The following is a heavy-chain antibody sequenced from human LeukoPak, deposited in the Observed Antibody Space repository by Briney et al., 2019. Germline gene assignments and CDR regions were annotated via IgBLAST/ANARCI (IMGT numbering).Heavy chain of an antibody. J-gene: IGHJ4*02. D-gene: IGHD6-19*01. Sequence: ASVKVSCKASGYTFTSHDINWVRQATGQGLEWMGWMNPNSGNTGYAQKFQGRVTITRNASISTAYMELSSLRSEDTAVYYCARASEWLDPYFDYWGQGTLVTVSS. CDR2: MNPNSGNT. V-gene: IGHV1-8*01. CDR1: GYTFTSHD. CDR3: ARASEWLDPYFDY.